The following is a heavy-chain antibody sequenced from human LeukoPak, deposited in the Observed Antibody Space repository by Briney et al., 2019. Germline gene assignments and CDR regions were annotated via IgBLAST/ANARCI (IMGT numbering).Heavy chain of an antibody. Sequence: SVKVSCKASGGTFSSYAISWVRQAPGQGLEWMGRIIPIFGIANYAQKLQGRVTITADKSTSTAYMELSSLRSEDTAVYYCARDLTYYDSSGYPSYGMDVWGQGTTVTVSS. V-gene: IGHV1-69*04. CDR1: GGTFSSYA. CDR3: ARDLTYYDSSGYPSYGMDV. CDR2: IIPIFGIA. J-gene: IGHJ6*02. D-gene: IGHD3-22*01.